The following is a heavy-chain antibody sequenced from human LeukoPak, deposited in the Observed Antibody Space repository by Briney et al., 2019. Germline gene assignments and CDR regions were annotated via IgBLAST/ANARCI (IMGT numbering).Heavy chain of an antibody. CDR2: INLNSGGT. Sequence: ASVKVSCKASGYTFTGNNMHWGRQAPGQGLEWMGWINLNSGGTNYAQTFRGRVTMTRDTSIRTAYMELSRLRSDDTAVYYCARALDILTGYYTGWFAAWGQATLVTVSS. CDR3: ARALDILTGYYTGWFAA. D-gene: IGHD3-9*01. CDR1: GYTFTGNN. V-gene: IGHV1-2*02. J-gene: IGHJ5*02.